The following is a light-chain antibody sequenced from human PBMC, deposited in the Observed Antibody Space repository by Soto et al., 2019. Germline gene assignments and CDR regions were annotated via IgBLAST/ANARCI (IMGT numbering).Light chain of an antibody. CDR1: QSIRGNF. J-gene: IGKJ5*01. V-gene: IGKV3-20*01. Sequence: EIVLTQSPGTLSLSPGERATLSCRASQSIRGNFLAWYQQKPGQAPRLLIYGSSDRTTGIPDRFSGSGSGTDFTLTISRLEPEDFAVYYCQQYDGSPITFGQGTRLEIK. CDR2: GSS. CDR3: QQYDGSPIT.